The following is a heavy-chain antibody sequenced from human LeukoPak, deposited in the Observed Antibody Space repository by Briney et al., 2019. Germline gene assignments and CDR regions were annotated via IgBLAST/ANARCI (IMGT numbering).Heavy chain of an antibody. CDR2: INPSGGST. V-gene: IGHV1-46*01. Sequence: ASVKVSCKASGYTFTSYYMHWVRQAPGQGLEWLGIINPSGGSTSYAQKFQSRVTMARDTSTSTVYMELSSLRSEDTAVYYCARVGDCSSTSCYDAPYYYYGMDVWGQGTTVTVSS. J-gene: IGHJ6*02. CDR3: ARVGDCSSTSCYDAPYYYYGMDV. CDR1: GYTFTSYY. D-gene: IGHD2-2*01.